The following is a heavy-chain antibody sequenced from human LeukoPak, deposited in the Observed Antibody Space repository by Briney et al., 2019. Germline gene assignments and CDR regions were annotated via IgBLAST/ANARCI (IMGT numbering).Heavy chain of an antibody. CDR2: INGDGSDT. CDR1: GFAFSTNW. Sequence: GGSLRLSCAASGFAFSTNWMHWVRQAPGKGPVWVSRINGDGSDTSYADSVKGRFTVSRDNSKSTLYLQMNSLRAEDTAVYYCAKDLGGLYSSSWYSYWGQGALVTVSS. J-gene: IGHJ4*02. V-gene: IGHV3-74*01. D-gene: IGHD6-13*01. CDR3: AKDLGGLYSSSWYSY.